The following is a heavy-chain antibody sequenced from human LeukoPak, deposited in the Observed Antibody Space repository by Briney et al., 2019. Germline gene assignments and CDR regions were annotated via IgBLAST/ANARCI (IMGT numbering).Heavy chain of an antibody. CDR1: GYTFTSYD. D-gene: IGHD1-7*01. V-gene: IGHV1-8*01. CDR3: ARVSGYNWNSKLVKTFDI. CDR2: MNPNSGNT. J-gene: IGHJ3*02. Sequence: ASVKVSCKASGYTFTSYDINWVRQATGQGLEWMGWMNPNSGNTGYAQKFQGRVTITRNTSISTAYMELSSLRSEDTAVYYCARVSGYNWNSKLVKTFDIWGQGTMVTVSS.